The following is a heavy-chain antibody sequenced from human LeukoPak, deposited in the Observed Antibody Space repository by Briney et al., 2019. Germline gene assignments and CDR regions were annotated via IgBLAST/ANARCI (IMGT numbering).Heavy chain of an antibody. Sequence: GGSLRLSCATSGFTFSSYWMHWVRQAPGKGLVWVSRINSDGSSTSYADSVKGRFTISRDNAKNTLYLQMNSLRAEDTAVYYCARDLGSGSGSYYNGVSDYWGQGTLVTVSS. CDR1: GFTFSSYW. J-gene: IGHJ4*02. CDR3: ARDLGSGSGSYYNGVSDY. CDR2: INSDGSST. D-gene: IGHD3-10*01. V-gene: IGHV3-74*01.